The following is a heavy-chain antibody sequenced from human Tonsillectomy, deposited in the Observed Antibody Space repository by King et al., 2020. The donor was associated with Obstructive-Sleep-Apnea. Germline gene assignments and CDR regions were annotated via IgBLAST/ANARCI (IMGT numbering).Heavy chain of an antibody. D-gene: IGHD3-9*01. J-gene: IGHJ5*02. Sequence: QLVQSGPEVKKPGTSVKVSCKASGFTFASSGMQWVRQARGRRLEWIGWIVLGSGNTNSAQRFHERVTFTRDMSTRTAYMELSSLRSEDTAVYYCAADLNMLTHLGPFAPWGQGTLVTVSS. CDR1: GFTFASSG. CDR3: AADLNMLTHLGPFAP. V-gene: IGHV1-58*02. CDR2: IVLGSGNT.